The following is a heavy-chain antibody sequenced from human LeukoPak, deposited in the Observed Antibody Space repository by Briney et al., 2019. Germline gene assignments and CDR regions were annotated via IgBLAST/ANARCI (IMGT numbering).Heavy chain of an antibody. CDR1: GFTFNSYG. CDR2: ITGPGGHT. CDR3: AKDQLNRFCSGGTCSITHDY. V-gene: IGHV3-23*01. D-gene: IGHD2-15*01. J-gene: IGHJ4*02. Sequence: GGSLRLSCEASGFTFNSYGMSWVRQAPGTGLEWVTAITGPGGHTYYADSVKGRFTVSRDNSRNTLYLQMNSLRVEDTALYYCAKDQLNRFCSGGTCSITHDYWGQGTLVTVSS.